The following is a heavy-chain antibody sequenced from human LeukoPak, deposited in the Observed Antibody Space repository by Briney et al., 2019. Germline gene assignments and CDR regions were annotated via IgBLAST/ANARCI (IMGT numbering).Heavy chain of an antibody. CDR2: MDPTGSQK. D-gene: IGHD1-1*01. Sequence: PGGSLRLSCADSQFTFNGSRMNWLPQAPGKGLECVANMDPTGSQKRYVDSVKGRFTIPKDNPAASLYLDMHSLRAEDTAIYYCAIWTSGNYWGQGTLVTVSS. CDR1: QFTFNGSR. CDR3: AIWTSGNY. V-gene: IGHV3-7*01. J-gene: IGHJ4*02.